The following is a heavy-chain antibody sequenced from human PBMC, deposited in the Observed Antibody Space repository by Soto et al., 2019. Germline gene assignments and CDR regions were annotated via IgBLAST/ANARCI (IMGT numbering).Heavy chain of an antibody. V-gene: IGHV3-33*01. CDR1: GFTFSSYG. CDR2: IWYDGSNK. Sequence: QVQLVESGGGVVQPGRSLRLSCAAPGFTFSSYGMHWVRQAPGKGLEWVAVIWYDGSNKYYADSVKGRFTISRDNSKNTLYLQMNSLRAEDTAVYYCARGGITMVRGVISDYWGQGTLVTVSS. D-gene: IGHD3-10*01. J-gene: IGHJ4*02. CDR3: ARGGITMVRGVISDY.